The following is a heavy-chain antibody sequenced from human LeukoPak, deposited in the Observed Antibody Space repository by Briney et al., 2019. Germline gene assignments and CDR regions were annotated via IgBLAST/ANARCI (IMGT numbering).Heavy chain of an antibody. V-gene: IGHV4-39*07. CDR3: ATLGSITMVRGVRFDP. D-gene: IGHD3-10*01. Sequence: SETLSLTCTVSSGSISTSNYYWGWVRQPPGKALEWIGNIFYSGSTYYSPSLKSRVTISLDTSRNQFSLKLNSVTAADTAVYYCATLGSITMVRGVRFDPWGQGTLVTVSS. CDR1: SGSISTSNYY. J-gene: IGHJ5*02. CDR2: IFYSGST.